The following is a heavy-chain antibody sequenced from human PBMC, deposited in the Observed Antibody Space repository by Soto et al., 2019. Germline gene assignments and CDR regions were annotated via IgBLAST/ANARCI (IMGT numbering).Heavy chain of an antibody. D-gene: IGHD3-22*01. CDR2: IYYDGSEK. Sequence: QVQLVESGGGVVQPGRSLRLSCAASGFTFSNYGMYWVRQAPGKGLEWVAVIYYDGSEKYYADSGKGRFTISRDNSENTLYLHMNSLRVEDTAVYYCARDRKDDGSGTYAGFDWGQGTLVTVSS. CDR1: GFTFSNYG. J-gene: IGHJ4*02. V-gene: IGHV3-33*01. CDR3: ARDRKDDGSGTYAGFD.